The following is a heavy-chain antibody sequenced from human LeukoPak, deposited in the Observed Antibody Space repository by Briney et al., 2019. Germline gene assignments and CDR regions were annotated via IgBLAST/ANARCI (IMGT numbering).Heavy chain of an antibody. Sequence: PGGSLRLSCAASGFTFSNYWMHWVRHARGKGLEWVSRINSDGSNKTCADSERRRFTISRENAENTLYLQVRSLRGGDGAVFFCARSDSGDKYWGQGILVTVSS. V-gene: IGHV3-74*01. CDR1: GFTFSNYW. D-gene: IGHD4-17*01. CDR3: ARSDSGDKY. CDR2: INSDGSNK. J-gene: IGHJ4*02.